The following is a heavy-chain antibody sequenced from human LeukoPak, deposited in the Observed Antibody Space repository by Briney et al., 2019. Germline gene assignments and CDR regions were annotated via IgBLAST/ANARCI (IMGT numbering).Heavy chain of an antibody. V-gene: IGHV1-46*01. CDR3: ARTDGRLGELYDY. D-gene: IGHD3-16*01. J-gene: IGHJ4*02. CDR2: INPSGGST. CDR1: GYTFTSYY. Sequence: ASVKVSCKASGYTFTSYYMHWVRQAPGQGLEWMGIINPSGGSTSYAQKFQGRVTMTTDTSTSTAYMELRSLRSDDTAVYYCARTDGRLGELYDYWGQGTLVTVSS.